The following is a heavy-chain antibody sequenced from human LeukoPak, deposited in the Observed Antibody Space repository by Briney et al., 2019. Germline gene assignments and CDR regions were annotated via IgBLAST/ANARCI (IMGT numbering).Heavy chain of an antibody. Sequence: GASVKVSCKASGYTFTSYDINWVRQATGQGLEWVGWMNPNSGNTGYAQKFQGRVTMTRNASISTAYMELSSLRSEDTAVYYSARVLTAGYCSSTSCSYYYGMDVWGQGTTVTVSS. CDR3: ARVLTAGYCSSTSCSYYYGMDV. J-gene: IGHJ6*02. D-gene: IGHD2-2*01. CDR2: MNPNSGNT. V-gene: IGHV1-8*01. CDR1: GYTFTSYD.